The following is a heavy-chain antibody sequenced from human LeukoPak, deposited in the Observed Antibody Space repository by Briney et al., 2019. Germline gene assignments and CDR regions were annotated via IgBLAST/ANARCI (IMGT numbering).Heavy chain of an antibody. D-gene: IGHD2-15*01. V-gene: IGHV1-18*01. J-gene: IGHJ4*02. CDR2: VSGYNVNT. Sequence: AASVKVSCKASGYTFTSSGISWVRQAPGQGLEWMGWVSGYNVNTNYAQKLQGRVTMTTDTITSTAYMELRSLRSDDTAVYYCASEGYCSGGTCYSGSIDYWGQGTLVTVSS. CDR1: GYTFTSSG. CDR3: ASEGYCSGGTCYSGSIDY.